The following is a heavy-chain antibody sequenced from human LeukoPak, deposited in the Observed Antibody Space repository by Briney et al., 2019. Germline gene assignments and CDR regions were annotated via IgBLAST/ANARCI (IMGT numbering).Heavy chain of an antibody. CDR1: GFTFSSYN. J-gene: IGHJ4*02. V-gene: IGHV3-48*02. CDR2: ISSSGSTI. Sequence: GGSLRLSCAASGFTFSSYNMNWVRQAPGKGLEWVSDISSSGSTIYFADSVKGRFTISRDNAKNSLYLQMDSLRDEDTAVYYCARLEYYYVSGNYYKLFDYWGQGTLVTVCS. D-gene: IGHD3-10*01. CDR3: ARLEYYYVSGNYYKLFDY.